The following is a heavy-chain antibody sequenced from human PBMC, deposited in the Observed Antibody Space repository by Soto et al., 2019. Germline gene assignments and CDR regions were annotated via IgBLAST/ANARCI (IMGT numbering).Heavy chain of an antibody. D-gene: IGHD3-22*01. CDR3: ARMDDSSGNFDY. J-gene: IGHJ4*02. Sequence: QVQLQESGPGLVKPSQTLSLTCTVSGGSISSGGYYWSWIRQHPGKGLEWIGYIYYSGSTYYNPSLKSRVTISVDPSKNQFSLKLSSVTAADTAVYYCARMDDSSGNFDYWGQGTLVTVSS. CDR2: IYYSGST. V-gene: IGHV4-31*03. CDR1: GGSISSGGYY.